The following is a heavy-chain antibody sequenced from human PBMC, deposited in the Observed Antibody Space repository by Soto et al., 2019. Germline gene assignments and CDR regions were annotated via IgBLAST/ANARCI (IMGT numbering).Heavy chain of an antibody. CDR1: GYTFTNYY. Sequence: ASVKVSCKASGYTFTNYYLHWVRQAPGQGLEWMGIVNPSGGRTSYAQKFQGRVTMTRETSTSTVYMELSSLRSEDTAVYYCARDWGGQQLAYYYNGMDVWGQGTTVTVSS. D-gene: IGHD6-13*01. CDR2: VNPSGGRT. V-gene: IGHV1-46*01. J-gene: IGHJ6*02. CDR3: ARDWGGQQLAYYYNGMDV.